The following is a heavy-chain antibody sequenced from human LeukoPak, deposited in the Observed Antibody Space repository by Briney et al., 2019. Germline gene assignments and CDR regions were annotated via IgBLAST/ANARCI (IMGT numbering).Heavy chain of an antibody. Sequence: PGGSLRLSCAVSGFTFSTYWMHWVRQASGKGLEWVSYISSSSSTIYYADSVKGRFTISRDNAKNSLYLQMNSLRAEDTAVYYCARDGGYCSSTNCFDNWFDPWGQGTLVTVSS. J-gene: IGHJ5*02. CDR3: ARDGGYCSSTNCFDNWFDP. V-gene: IGHV3-48*01. D-gene: IGHD2-2*01. CDR1: GFTFSTYW. CDR2: ISSSSSTI.